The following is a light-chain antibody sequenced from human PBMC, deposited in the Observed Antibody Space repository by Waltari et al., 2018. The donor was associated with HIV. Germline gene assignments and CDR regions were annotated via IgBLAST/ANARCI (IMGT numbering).Light chain of an antibody. CDR3: QQRSNWPYT. V-gene: IGKV3-11*01. CDR1: QSVSSY. CDR2: AAS. Sequence: EIVLTQSPATLSLSPGDRATLSCRASQSVSSYLAWYQQKPGQAPRLLIFAASNRATGIPARFSGSGSGTDFTLTISSLEPEDFAVYYCQQRSNWPYTFGQGTELEIK. J-gene: IGKJ2*01.